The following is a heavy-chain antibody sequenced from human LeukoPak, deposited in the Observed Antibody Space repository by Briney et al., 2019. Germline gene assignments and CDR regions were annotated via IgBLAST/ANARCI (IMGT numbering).Heavy chain of an antibody. CDR2: IIPIFGTA. D-gene: IGHD6-6*01. J-gene: IGHJ3*02. CDR3: ARDAIEYSSSCDAFDI. CDR1: GGTFSSYA. Sequence: GASVKVSCKASGGTFSSYAISWVRQAPGQGLEWMGGIIPIFGTANYAQKFQGRVTITADESTSTAYMELSSLRSEDTAVYYCARDAIEYSSSCDAFDIWGQGTMVTVSS. V-gene: IGHV1-69*01.